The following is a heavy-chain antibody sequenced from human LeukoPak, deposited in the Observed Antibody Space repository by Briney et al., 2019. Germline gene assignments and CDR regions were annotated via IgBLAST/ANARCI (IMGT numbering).Heavy chain of an antibody. J-gene: IGHJ4*02. CDR2: INLADYDS. D-gene: IGHD1-26*01. CDR3: ARSLSGSLRRPLDY. CDR1: GNSLTTTYW. V-gene: IGHV5-51*01. Sequence: GESLKISCKGSGNSLTTTYWIAWVRQMPGKGLEWMGIINLADYDSRYSPSFQGQVTISAAKSINTAYLRWSSLGASDTAIYYCARSLSGSLRRPLDYWGQGTLVTVSS.